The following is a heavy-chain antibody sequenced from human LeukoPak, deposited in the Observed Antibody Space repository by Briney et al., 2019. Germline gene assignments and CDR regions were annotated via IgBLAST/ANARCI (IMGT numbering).Heavy chain of an antibody. Sequence: GGSLRLSCAASGFTFSSYWMHWVRQAPGKGLEWVSVIYSGGSTYYADSVKGRFTISRDNSKNTLYLQMNSLRAEDTAVYYCARAPPIAAAGYYFDYWGQGTLVTVSS. CDR1: GFTFSSYW. J-gene: IGHJ4*02. CDR3: ARAPPIAAAGYYFDY. CDR2: IYSGGST. V-gene: IGHV3-66*01. D-gene: IGHD6-13*01.